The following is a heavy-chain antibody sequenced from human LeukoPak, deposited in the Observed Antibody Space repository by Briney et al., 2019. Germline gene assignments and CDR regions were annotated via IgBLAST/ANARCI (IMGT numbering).Heavy chain of an antibody. CDR3: ARAKQKATITGLDS. D-gene: IGHD5-24*01. Sequence: GGSLRLSCAASGFPFSGYYMNWLRQAPGKGLEWVSAISSSSTYIYYADSVKGRFAISRDNAENSLYLQMNGLRVEDTAVYFCARAKQKATITGLDSWGQGTLVTVSS. V-gene: IGHV3-21*06. J-gene: IGHJ4*02. CDR2: ISSSSTYI. CDR1: GFPFSGYY.